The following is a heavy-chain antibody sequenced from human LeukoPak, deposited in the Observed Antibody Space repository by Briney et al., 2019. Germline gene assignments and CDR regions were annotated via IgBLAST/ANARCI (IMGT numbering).Heavy chain of an antibody. CDR2: ISSSGSTI. D-gene: IGHD2-2*02. V-gene: IGHV3-11*01. J-gene: IGHJ6*02. CDR1: GFTFSDYY. Sequence: GGSLRLSCAASGFTFSDYYMSWIRQAPGKGLEWVSYISSSGSTIYYADSVKGRFTISRDNAKNSLYLQMNSLRAEDTAVYYCARGGLDCSSTSCYTLASDYGMDVWGQGTTVTVSS. CDR3: ARGGLDCSSTSCYTLASDYGMDV.